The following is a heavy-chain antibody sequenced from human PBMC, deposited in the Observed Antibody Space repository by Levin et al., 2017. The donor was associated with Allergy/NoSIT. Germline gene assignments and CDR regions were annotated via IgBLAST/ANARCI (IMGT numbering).Heavy chain of an antibody. Sequence: LSLTCTVSGGSISSGGYYWSWIRQHPGKGLSFLFSLSSLFHPSSPPSLKRRVTISVDTSKNQFSLKLSTVTAADTAVYYCARETGYDLDQWGQGTMVTVSS. J-gene: IGHJ4*02. CDR1: GGSISSGGYY. V-gene: IGHV4-31*03. D-gene: IGHD5-12*01. CDR2: LSSLFHP. CDR3: ARETGYDLDQ.